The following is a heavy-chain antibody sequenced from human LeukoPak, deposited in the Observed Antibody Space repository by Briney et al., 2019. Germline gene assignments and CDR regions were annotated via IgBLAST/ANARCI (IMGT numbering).Heavy chain of an antibody. CDR2: IYYTGST. CDR3: ARRGGSGRAFDY. CDR1: GASISGGTYY. V-gene: IGHV4-39*01. Sequence: SETLSLTCSVSGASISGGTYYWGWIRQPPGKGLEWIGSIYYTGSTYDNPTLKSRVTISVDTSKNQFSLKLSSVTAADTAVYYCARRGGSGRAFDYWGQGTLVTVSS. D-gene: IGHD1-26*01. J-gene: IGHJ4*02.